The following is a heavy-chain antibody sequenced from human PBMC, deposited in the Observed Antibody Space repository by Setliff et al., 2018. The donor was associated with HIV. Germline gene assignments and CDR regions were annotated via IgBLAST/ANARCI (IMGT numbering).Heavy chain of an antibody. CDR1: GGSISSGNYY. V-gene: IGHV4-61*10. D-gene: IGHD3-22*01. Sequence: SETLSLTCTVSGGSISSGNYYWSWIRQPAGKGLEWIGHIYKSGSTNYNPSLKSRVIISVDTSKNQFSLKLSPVTAADTAVYYCAREGALKGSDDSSGLYYYYYYMDVWGKGTTVTVSS. J-gene: IGHJ6*03. CDR3: AREGALKGSDDSSGLYYYYYYMDV. CDR2: IYKSGST.